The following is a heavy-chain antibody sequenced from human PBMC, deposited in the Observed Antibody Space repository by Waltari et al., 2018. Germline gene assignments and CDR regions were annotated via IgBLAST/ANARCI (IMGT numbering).Heavy chain of an antibody. V-gene: IGHV4-4*07. CDR3: ARGICSSTSCYPYNWFDP. CDR1: GGSISSYY. CDR2: IYTSGST. Sequence: QVQLQESGPGLVKPSETLSLTCTVSGGSISSYYWSWIRQPSGKGLEWIGRIYTSGSTNYNPSLKSRVTMSVDTSKNQFSLKLSSVTAAYTAVYYCARGICSSTSCYPYNWFDPWGQGTLVTVSS. D-gene: IGHD2-2*01. J-gene: IGHJ5*02.